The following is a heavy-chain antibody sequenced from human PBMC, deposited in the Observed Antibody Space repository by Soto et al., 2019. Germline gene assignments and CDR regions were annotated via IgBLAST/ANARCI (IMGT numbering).Heavy chain of an antibody. CDR1: GYRFTTNW. D-gene: IGHD3-22*01. CDR3: ARHSSGYPDFDYYGLNV. J-gene: IGHJ6*02. CDR2: IYPADSET. Sequence: GESLKISCQGSGYRFTTNWIGWVRQMPGKGLEWMGSIYPADSETRYGPSFQGQVTISADKSISTAYLQWTILKASDTAMYYCARHSSGYPDFDYYGLNVWGQGTTVTVSS. V-gene: IGHV5-51*01.